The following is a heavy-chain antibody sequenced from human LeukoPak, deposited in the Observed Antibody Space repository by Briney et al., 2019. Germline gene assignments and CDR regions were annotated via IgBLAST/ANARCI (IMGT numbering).Heavy chain of an antibody. D-gene: IGHD2-15*01. CDR3: ARDEASDSYMDV. CDR1: GYRFIDYY. Sequence: GASVKVSCKASGYRFIDYYINWLRHLHAQGLEWMGWINPNDGAASGEKYAPKFQGRVTMTRDTSTSTAYQELSRMTSNDTAEYFCARDEASDSYMDVWGQGTTVTVSS. J-gene: IGHJ6*02. V-gene: IGHV1-2*02. CDR2: INPNDGAA.